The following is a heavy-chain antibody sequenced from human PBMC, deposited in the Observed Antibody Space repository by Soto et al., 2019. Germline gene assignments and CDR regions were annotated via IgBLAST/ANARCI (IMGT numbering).Heavy chain of an antibody. CDR1: GFSLSTSGMR. Sequence: SGPTLVNPTQTLTLTCTFSGFSLSTSGMRVSWIRQPPGKALEWLALIDWDDDKYYSTSLKTRLAISKDTSKNQVVLTMTNMDPVDTATYYCERSLMVYAIFDYWGQGTLVTVSS. CDR2: IDWDDDK. CDR3: ERSLMVYAIFDY. V-gene: IGHV2-70*13. D-gene: IGHD2-8*01. J-gene: IGHJ4*02.